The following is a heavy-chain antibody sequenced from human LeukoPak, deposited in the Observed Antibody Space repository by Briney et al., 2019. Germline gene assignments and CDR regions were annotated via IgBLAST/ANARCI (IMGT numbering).Heavy chain of an antibody. Sequence: SGGSLRLSCAASGFTFDDYGMSWVRQAPGKGPEWVSGINWNGGSTGYADSVKGRFTISRDNAKNSLYLQMNSLRAEDTALYYCARDGYSGYDSQDDYWGQGTLVTVSS. J-gene: IGHJ4*02. CDR1: GFTFDDYG. CDR3: ARDGYSGYDSQDDY. CDR2: INWNGGST. V-gene: IGHV3-20*04. D-gene: IGHD5-12*01.